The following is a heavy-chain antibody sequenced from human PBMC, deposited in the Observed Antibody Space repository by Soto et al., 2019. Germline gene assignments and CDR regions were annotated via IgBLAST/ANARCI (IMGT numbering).Heavy chain of an antibody. Sequence: SETLSLTCAVYGGSFSGYYWSWIRQPPGKGLEWIGEINHSGSTNYNPSLKSRVTISVDTSKNQFSLKLSSVTAADTAVYYCARASYISCWTRYYYYGMDVSGQATTVTVSS. CDR3: ARASYISCWTRYYYYGMDV. CDR2: INHSGST. V-gene: IGHV4-34*01. CDR1: GGSFSGYY. D-gene: IGHD6-13*01. J-gene: IGHJ6*02.